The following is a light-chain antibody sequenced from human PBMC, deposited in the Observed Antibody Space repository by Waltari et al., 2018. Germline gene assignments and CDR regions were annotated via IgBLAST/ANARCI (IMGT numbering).Light chain of an antibody. CDR3: SSYSISSTPVV. CDR2: DVS. Sequence: QSALTQPASVSGSPGQSITISCTGTSSDIGYYNYVPWYQQHPGKAPKLMIHDVSNRPSGVSNRFSGSKSGNTASLTISGLQAEDEADYYCSSYSISSTPVVFGGGTKLTVL. CDR1: SSDIGYYNY. J-gene: IGLJ2*01. V-gene: IGLV2-14*03.